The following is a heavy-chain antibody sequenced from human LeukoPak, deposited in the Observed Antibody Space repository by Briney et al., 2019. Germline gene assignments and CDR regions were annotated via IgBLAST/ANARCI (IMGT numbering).Heavy chain of an antibody. Sequence: SDTLSLTCAVYGGPLSGYYWSWIRQSPEKGLEWIAEINHSGNINYNPSLQSRLTISVDTSKSQFSLMLRSVTVADTAVYYCARRSYHLIYGYYYYYMDVWGKGTPVTVSS. CDR2: INHSGNI. D-gene: IGHD2-2*02. J-gene: IGHJ6*03. V-gene: IGHV4-34*01. CDR1: GGPLSGYY. CDR3: ARRSYHLIYGYYYYYMDV.